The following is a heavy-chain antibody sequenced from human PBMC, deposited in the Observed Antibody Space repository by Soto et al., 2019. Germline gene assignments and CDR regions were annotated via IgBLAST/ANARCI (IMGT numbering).Heavy chain of an antibody. Sequence: PGXSPRLSCAASGFTFRSYAMSWARQAPGKGLAXVSSIXKSGVPQYADSXKGQFTISTDNSDNTLDLQMFSITNEDTAVYYCAKNYFFGSWGRGTMVTVYS. J-gene: IGHJ5*01. D-gene: IGHD3-9*01. CDR2: IXKSGVP. CDR3: AKNYFFGS. V-gene: IGHV3-23*01. CDR1: GFTFRSYA.